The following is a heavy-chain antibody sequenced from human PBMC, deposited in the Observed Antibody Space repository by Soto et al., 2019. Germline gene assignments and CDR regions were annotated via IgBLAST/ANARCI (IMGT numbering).Heavy chain of an antibody. Sequence: SVKVSCKASGGTFSSYTISWVRQAPGQGLEWMGRIIPILGIANYAQKFQGRVTITADKSTSTAYMELSSLRSEDTAVYYCASGQLVRGYYFDYWGQGTPVTVSS. D-gene: IGHD6-13*01. V-gene: IGHV1-69*02. CDR3: ASGQLVRGYYFDY. J-gene: IGHJ4*02. CDR2: IIPILGIA. CDR1: GGTFSSYT.